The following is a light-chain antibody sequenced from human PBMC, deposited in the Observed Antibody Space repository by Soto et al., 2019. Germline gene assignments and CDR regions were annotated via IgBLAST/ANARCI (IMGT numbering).Light chain of an antibody. CDR3: QSYDSSLSVVV. CDR1: SSNIGAGYD. CDR2: VNS. Sequence: QSVLTQPPSVSGAPGQRVTISCTGSSSNIGAGYDVHWYQQLPVTAPKLLIYVNSNRPSGVPDRFSGSKSGTSASLAITGLQAEDEADYYCQSYDSSLSVVVFGGGTQLTVL. V-gene: IGLV1-40*01. J-gene: IGLJ2*01.